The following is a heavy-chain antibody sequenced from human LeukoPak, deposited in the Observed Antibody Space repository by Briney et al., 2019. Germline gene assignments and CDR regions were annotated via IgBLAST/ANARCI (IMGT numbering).Heavy chain of an antibody. D-gene: IGHD2-8*01. CDR1: GFTVSSNY. V-gene: IGHV3-53*01. CDR3: ARATSVSRGAFDI. CDR2: IYSGGST. J-gene: IGHJ3*02. Sequence: SGGSLRLSCAASGFTVSSNYMSWVRQAPGKGLEWVSVIYSGGSTYYADSVKGRFTISRDNSKNTLYLQMNSLRAEDTAVYYCARATSVSRGAFDIWGQGTMVTVSS.